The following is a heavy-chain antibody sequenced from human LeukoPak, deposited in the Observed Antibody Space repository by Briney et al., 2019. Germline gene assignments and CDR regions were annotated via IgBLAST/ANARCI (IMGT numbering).Heavy chain of an antibody. J-gene: IGHJ5*02. CDR1: GFTFSSYA. V-gene: IGHV3-30-3*01. CDR3: ARETDCGGDCYSGYNWFDP. CDR2: ISYDGSNK. D-gene: IGHD2-21*02. Sequence: PGGSLRLSCAASGFTFSSYAMSWVRQAPGKGLEWVAVISYDGSNKYYADSVKGRFTISRDNSRNTLYLQMNSLRAEDTAVYYCARETDCGGDCYSGYNWFDPWGQGTLVTVSS.